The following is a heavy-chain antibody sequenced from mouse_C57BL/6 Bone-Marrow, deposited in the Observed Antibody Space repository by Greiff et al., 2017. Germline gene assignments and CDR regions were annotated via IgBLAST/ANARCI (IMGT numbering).Heavy chain of an antibody. CDR2: IDPSDSYT. J-gene: IGHJ3*01. V-gene: IGHV1-69*01. CDR1: GYTFTSYW. CDR3: ARGGLYYDYDGAWFAY. D-gene: IGHD2-4*01. Sequence: VQLQQPGAELVMPGASVKLSCKASGYTFTSYWMHWVKQRPGQGLEWIGEIDPSDSYTNYNQKFKGKSTLTVDKSSSTAYMQLSSLTSEDSAVXYCARGGLYYDYDGAWFAYWGQGTLVTVSA.